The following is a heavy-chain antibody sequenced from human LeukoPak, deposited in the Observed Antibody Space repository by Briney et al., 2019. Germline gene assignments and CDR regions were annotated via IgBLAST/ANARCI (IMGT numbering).Heavy chain of an antibody. CDR3: ARDSVVRGNIGNDMDV. Sequence: GGSLRLSCAASGFTLSDYYMSWIRQAPGKGLEWVSYSSHSGSTKYYADSVKGRFTISRDNAKNSLYLQMNSLRAEDTAVYYCARDSVVRGNIGNDMDVWGKGTTVTVSS. J-gene: IGHJ6*03. V-gene: IGHV3-11*01. D-gene: IGHD3-10*02. CDR2: SSHSGSTK. CDR1: GFTLSDYY.